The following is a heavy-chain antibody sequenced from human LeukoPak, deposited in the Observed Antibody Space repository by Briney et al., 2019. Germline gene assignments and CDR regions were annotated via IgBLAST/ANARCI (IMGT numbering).Heavy chain of an antibody. J-gene: IGHJ4*02. CDR1: GYTLTELS. CDR2: FDPEDGET. Sequence: ASVKVSCKVSGYTLTELSMHWVRQAPGKGPEWMGGFDPEDGETIYAQNFQGRVTMTEDTSTDTAYMELSRLRSDDTAVYYCARDEGGSLGYCWGQGTLVTVSS. D-gene: IGHD1-26*01. V-gene: IGHV1-24*01. CDR3: ARDEGGSLGYC.